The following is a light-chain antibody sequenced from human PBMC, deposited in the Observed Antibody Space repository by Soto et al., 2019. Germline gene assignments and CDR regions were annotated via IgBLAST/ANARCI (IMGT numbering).Light chain of an antibody. CDR2: EVT. V-gene: IGLV2-8*01. CDR3: SAYAGSNTFV. J-gene: IGLJ1*01. CDR1: RSDVGDNY. Sequence: QSALAQPPSASGSPGQSVTISCTGTRSDVGDNYVSWYQQHLGKAPKLIIYEVTLRPSGVPDRFSGSKSGNTASLTVSGLQADDEDDYYCSAYAGSNTFVFGTGTKLTVL.